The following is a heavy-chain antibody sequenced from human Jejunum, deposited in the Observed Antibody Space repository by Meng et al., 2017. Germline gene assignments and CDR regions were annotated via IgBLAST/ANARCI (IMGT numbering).Heavy chain of an antibody. J-gene: IGHJ6*02. D-gene: IGHD2-15*01. CDR3: AREICSGGSCSLADGLDV. CDR2: SNRDGSST. Sequence: ESLKISCAASGFPFSSYWMDWVRRAPGKGLVWVSHSNRDGSSTTYADRLRGRFIISRDNDKDTLKLQMNSLRAEDTAVYFCAREICSGGSCSLADGLDVWGQGTMVTVSS. V-gene: IGHV3-74*01. CDR1: GFPFSSYW.